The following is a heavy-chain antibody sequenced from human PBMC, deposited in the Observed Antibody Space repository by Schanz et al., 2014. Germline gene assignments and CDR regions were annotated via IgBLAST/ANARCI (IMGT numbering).Heavy chain of an antibody. Sequence: VQLVESGGGLIQPGGSLRLSCAASGFTFSSYWMHWVRQVPGKGLEWVGVIWYDGSKTYYADSVRGRFTISRENSKNTLHLQMNSLRAEDTAVYHCAKDLPAVAVAPLMTGLYDSWGQGTLVTVSS. CDR1: GFTFSSYW. CDR2: IWYDGSKT. V-gene: IGHV3-33*06. J-gene: IGHJ4*02. CDR3: AKDLPAVAVAPLMTGLYDS. D-gene: IGHD6-19*01.